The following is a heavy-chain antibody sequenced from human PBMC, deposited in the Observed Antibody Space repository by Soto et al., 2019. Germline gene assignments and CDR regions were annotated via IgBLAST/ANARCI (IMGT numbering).Heavy chain of an antibody. J-gene: IGHJ4*02. CDR1: GYTFTSYG. V-gene: IGHV1-18*01. Sequence: ASVKVSCKASGYTFTSYGLSWVRQAPGQGLEWMGWISAYNGNTNYAQKLQGRVTMTTDTSTSTAYMELRSLRSDDTAVYYCARAGYSSGWXYFDYWGQGTLVTVSS. D-gene: IGHD6-19*01. CDR2: ISAYNGNT. CDR3: ARAGYSSGWXYFDY.